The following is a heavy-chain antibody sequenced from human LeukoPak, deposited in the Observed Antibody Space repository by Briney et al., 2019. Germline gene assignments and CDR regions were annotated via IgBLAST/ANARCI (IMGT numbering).Heavy chain of an antibody. CDR2: IYPSDSDT. V-gene: IGHV5-51*01. Sequence: GESLKISCKGSGFRFSNYWIAWGRPMPGQGLEWMGIIYPSDSDTRYSPFFQGQVTISAAKAISTAYLQWSGLKASDTAIYYCALSQGYHGYSLDYYFYMDVWGKGTTVTVSS. J-gene: IGHJ6*03. CDR3: ALSQGYHGYSLDYYFYMDV. D-gene: IGHD4-17*01. CDR1: GFRFSNYW.